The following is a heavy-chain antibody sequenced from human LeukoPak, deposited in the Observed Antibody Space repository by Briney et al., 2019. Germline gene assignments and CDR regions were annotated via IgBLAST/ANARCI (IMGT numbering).Heavy chain of an antibody. Sequence: GGSLRLSCAASGFTFSSYSMNWVRQAPGKGLEWVSSISSGSSYIYYADSVKGRFTISRDNAKNSLYLQMNSLRAEDTAVYYCARDLSTSSTAYFQHWGQGTLVTVSS. D-gene: IGHD6-6*01. CDR2: ISSGSSYI. V-gene: IGHV3-21*01. CDR3: ARDLSTSSTAYFQH. CDR1: GFTFSSYS. J-gene: IGHJ1*01.